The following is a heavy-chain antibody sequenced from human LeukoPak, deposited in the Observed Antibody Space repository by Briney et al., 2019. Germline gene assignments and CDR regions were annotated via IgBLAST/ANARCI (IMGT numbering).Heavy chain of an antibody. V-gene: IGHV1-69*05. Sequence: GSSVKVSCKASGGTFSSYAISWVRQAPGQGLEWMGGIIPIFGTANYAQKFQGRVTITTDQSTSTAYMELSSLRSEDTAVYYCARIRRVPAAMVYYYYYYIDVWGKGTTVTVSS. J-gene: IGHJ6*03. CDR1: GGTFSSYA. CDR3: ARIRRVPAAMVYYYYYYIDV. CDR2: IIPIFGTA. D-gene: IGHD2-2*01.